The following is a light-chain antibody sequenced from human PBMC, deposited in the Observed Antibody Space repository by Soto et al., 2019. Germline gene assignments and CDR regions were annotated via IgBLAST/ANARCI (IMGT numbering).Light chain of an antibody. CDR1: QSVSDR. CDR3: QQYNHWSSLT. J-gene: IGKJ5*01. Sequence: EIVMTQSPDTLSVSPGERATLSCRASQSVSDRVVWYQQKSGQAPSLLIYAASTRAAGVPARFSGSGSGTEFTLTISSLQSEDFAVYHCQQYNHWSSLTFGQGTRLEIK. V-gene: IGKV3-15*01. CDR2: AAS.